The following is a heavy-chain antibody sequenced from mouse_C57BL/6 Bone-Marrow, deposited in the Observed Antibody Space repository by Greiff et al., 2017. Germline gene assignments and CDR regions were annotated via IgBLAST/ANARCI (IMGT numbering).Heavy chain of an antibody. J-gene: IGHJ1*03. CDR3: ARYIEDDYDWDFDV. CDR1: GYAFSSSW. CDR2: IYPGDGDT. V-gene: IGHV1-82*01. Sequence: VPLQESGPELVKPGASVKISCKASGYAFSSSWMNWVKQRPGKGLEWIGRIYPGDGDTNYNGKFKGKATLTADKSSSTAYMQLSHLTSEDSAVYFCARYIEDDYDWDFDVWGTGTTVTVSS. D-gene: IGHD2-4*01.